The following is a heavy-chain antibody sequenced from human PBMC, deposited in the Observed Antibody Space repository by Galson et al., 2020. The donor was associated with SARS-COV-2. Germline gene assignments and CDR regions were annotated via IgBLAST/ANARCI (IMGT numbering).Heavy chain of an antibody. CDR2: ISSSSTYT. CDR3: PKSYGLGNLYYYAMDV. CDR1: GFTFSGYS. V-gene: IGHV3-21*06. Sequence: GGSLRLSCAASGFTFSGYSMHWVRQAPGKGLEWVSSISSSSTYTYYADSVKGRFTISRDNAKNSLYLQMNSLRVEDTAVYYCPKSYGLGNLYYYAMDVWGQGTTVTVAS. D-gene: IGHD3-10*01. J-gene: IGHJ6*02.